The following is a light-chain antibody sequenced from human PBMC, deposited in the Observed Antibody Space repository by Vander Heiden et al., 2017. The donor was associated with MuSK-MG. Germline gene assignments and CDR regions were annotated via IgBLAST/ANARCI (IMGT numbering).Light chain of an antibody. J-gene: IGLJ1*01. CDR2: YYT. V-gene: IGLV3-25*03. CDR3: QSTDSSGAAIYV. Sequence: SSELTQPHSVSVSPGQTARISCSGDAVAKQYAYWYPQKPGQGPVLIIYYYTERPSGIPERFAGSTSGTTVTLTISAVQAEDEADYYCQSTDSSGAAIYVFGSGTKRTVL. CDR1: AVAKQY.